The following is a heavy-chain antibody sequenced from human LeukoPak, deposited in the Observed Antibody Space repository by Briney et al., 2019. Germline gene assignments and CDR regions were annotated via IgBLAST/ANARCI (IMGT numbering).Heavy chain of an antibody. J-gene: IGHJ4*02. D-gene: IGHD3-22*01. CDR2: IKQDGSEK. CDR1: GFTFSSYW. Sequence: PGGSLRLSCAASGFTFSSYWMSWVRQAPGKGLEWVANIKQDGSEKYYVDSVKGRFTISRDNAKNSLYLQMNSLRAEDTAVYYCAREGIGSSGYYSYFDYWGQGTLVTVSS. CDR3: AREGIGSSGYYSYFDY. V-gene: IGHV3-7*01.